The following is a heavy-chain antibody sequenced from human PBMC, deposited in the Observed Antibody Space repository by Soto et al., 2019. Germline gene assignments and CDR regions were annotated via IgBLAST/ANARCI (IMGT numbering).Heavy chain of an antibody. CDR2: IYPGDSDT. CDR1: GYSFTRSW. CDR3: ARQGLGVTPAAGNNDMDV. Sequence: PGESLKISCKGSGYSFTRSWIGWVRQMPGKGLEWLGIIYPGDSDTRYSPSFQGKVTISADKSISTAYLQWSSLKASDTATYYCARQGLGVTPAAGNNDMDVWGQGTTVTVSS. J-gene: IGHJ6*02. D-gene: IGHD6-13*01. V-gene: IGHV5-51*01.